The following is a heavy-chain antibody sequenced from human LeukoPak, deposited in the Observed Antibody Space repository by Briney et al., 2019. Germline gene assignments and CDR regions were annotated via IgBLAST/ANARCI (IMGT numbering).Heavy chain of an antibody. D-gene: IGHD3-10*01. V-gene: IGHV3-23*01. CDR1: GFTFSSYA. CDR3: AKFGVRGVIIRSNFDY. J-gene: IGHJ4*02. CDR2: ISGSGGST. Sequence: GGSLRLSCAASGFTFSSYAMSWVRQAPGKGLEWVSAISGSGGSTYYADSVKGRFTISRDNSKNTLYLQMNSLRAEDTAVYYCAKFGVRGVIIRSNFDYWGQGTLVTVSS.